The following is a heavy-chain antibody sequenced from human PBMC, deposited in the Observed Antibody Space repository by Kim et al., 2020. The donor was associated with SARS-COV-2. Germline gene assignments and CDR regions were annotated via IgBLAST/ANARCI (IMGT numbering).Heavy chain of an antibody. Sequence: GGSLRLSCAASGFTFSSYWMSWVRQAPGKGLEWVANIKQDGSEKYYVDSVKGRFTISRDNAKNSLYLQMNSLRAEDTAVYYCARDRRADVVGVESDWFDPWGQGTLVTVSS. CDR2: IKQDGSEK. CDR3: ARDRRADVVGVESDWFDP. V-gene: IGHV3-7*01. D-gene: IGHD2-21*01. J-gene: IGHJ5*02. CDR1: GFTFSSYW.